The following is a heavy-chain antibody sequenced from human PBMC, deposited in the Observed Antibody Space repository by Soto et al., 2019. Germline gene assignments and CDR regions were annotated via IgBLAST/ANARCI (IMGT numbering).Heavy chain of an antibody. V-gene: IGHV3-23*01. CDR1: GFTFSSYA. D-gene: IGHD6-19*01. Sequence: EVQLLESGGGLVQPGGSLRLSCAASGFTFSSYAMSWVRQAPGKGLEWVSAISGSGGSTYYADSVKGRFTISRDNSKNTLYLQMNSLRAEDTAVYYCANRYSSGPPSYYYYGMDVWGQGTTVTVSS. CDR2: ISGSGGST. J-gene: IGHJ6*02. CDR3: ANRYSSGPPSYYYYGMDV.